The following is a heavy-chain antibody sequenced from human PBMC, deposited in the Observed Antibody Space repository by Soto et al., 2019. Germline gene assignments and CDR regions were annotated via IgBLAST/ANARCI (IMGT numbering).Heavy chain of an antibody. CDR3: ARDGGSGYQYYFDY. Sequence: ETLSLTCTVSGGSISSYYWSWIRQPPGKGLEWIGYIYYSGSTNYNPSLKSRVTISVDTSKNQFSLKLSSVTAADTAVYYCARDGGSGYQYYFDYWGQGTLVTVSS. CDR1: GGSISSYY. D-gene: IGHD3-22*01. CDR2: IYYSGST. J-gene: IGHJ4*02. V-gene: IGHV4-59*01.